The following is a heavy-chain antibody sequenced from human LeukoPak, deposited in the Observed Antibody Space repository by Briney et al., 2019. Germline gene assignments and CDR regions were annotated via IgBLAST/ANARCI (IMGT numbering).Heavy chain of an antibody. CDR1: GYTLTSYY. Sequence: ASVKVSCKASGYTLTSYYMHWVRQAPGQGLEWMGIINPSGGSTSYAQKFQGRVTMTRDTSTSTVYIELSSLRSEDTAVYYCARPMTTVETRRRDWYFDLWGRGTLVTVSS. D-gene: IGHD4-23*01. V-gene: IGHV1-46*01. CDR3: ARPMTTVETRRRDWYFDL. J-gene: IGHJ2*01. CDR2: INPSGGST.